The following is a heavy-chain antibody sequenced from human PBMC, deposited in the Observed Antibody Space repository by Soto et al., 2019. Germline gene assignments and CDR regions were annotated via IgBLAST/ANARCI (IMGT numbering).Heavy chain of an antibody. D-gene: IGHD6-19*01. CDR2: ISPYNGNT. Sequence: QVQLVQSGAEVKKPGASVKVSCKAFGYTFTNYGINWVRRAPGQGLEWMGWISPYNGNTNYAQKLQGRVTMTTDTSTSTAYMDLRSLRADDTAVYYCARGGPGSSVWGRRLPFDYWGQGTLVTVSS. CDR3: ARGGPGSSVWGRRLPFDY. CDR1: GYTFTNYG. V-gene: IGHV1-18*01. J-gene: IGHJ4*02.